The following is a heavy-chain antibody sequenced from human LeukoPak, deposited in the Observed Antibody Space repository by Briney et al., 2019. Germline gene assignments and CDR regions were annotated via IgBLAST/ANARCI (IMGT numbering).Heavy chain of an antibody. CDR1: GGTFSSYA. CDR2: IIPIFGTA. J-gene: IGHJ4*02. CDR3: AREPFQGNYGFDY. V-gene: IGHV1-69*05. Sequence: GASVKVSCTVSGGTFSSYAISWVRQAPGQGLEWMGGIIPIFGTANYAQKFQGRVTITTDESTSTAYMELSSLRSEDTAVYYCAREPFQGNYGFDYWGQGTLVTVSS. D-gene: IGHD4-17*01.